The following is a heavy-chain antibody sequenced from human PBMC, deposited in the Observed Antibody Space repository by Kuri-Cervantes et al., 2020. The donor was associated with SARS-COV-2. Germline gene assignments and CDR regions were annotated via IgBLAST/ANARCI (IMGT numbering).Heavy chain of an antibody. D-gene: IGHD6-13*01. CDR1: GGSISSSSYY. CDR3: ARVIAAAGREGY. V-gene: IGHV4-39*01. CDR2: IYYSGST. Sequence: SETLSLTCTVSGGSISSSSYYWGWIRQPPGKGLEWIGSIYYSGSTYYNPSLKSRVTISVDTSMTQFSLKLSSVTAADTAVYYCARVIAAAGREGYWGQGTLVTVSS. J-gene: IGHJ4*02.